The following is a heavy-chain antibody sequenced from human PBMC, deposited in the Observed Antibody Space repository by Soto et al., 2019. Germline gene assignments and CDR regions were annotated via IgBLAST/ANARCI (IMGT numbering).Heavy chain of an antibody. J-gene: IGHJ1*01. CDR2: IIPIFGTA. V-gene: IGHV1-69*01. D-gene: IGHD3-22*01. CDR1: GGIFSSYA. Sequence: QEQLVQSGAEVKKPGSSVKVSCKASGGIFSSYAISWVRQAPGQGLERMGGIIPIFGTANYAQKFQGRVTITADESTSTADMDLSSLKAEDTAIYYCARGVSGYVWFNEFWGQGNLVTVA. CDR3: ARGVSGYVWFNEF.